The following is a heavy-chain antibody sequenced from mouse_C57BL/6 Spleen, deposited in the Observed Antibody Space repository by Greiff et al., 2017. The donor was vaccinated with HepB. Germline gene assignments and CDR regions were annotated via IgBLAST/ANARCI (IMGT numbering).Heavy chain of an antibody. V-gene: IGHV1-61*01. Sequence: VKLQQPGAELVRPGSSVKLSCKASGYTFTSYWMGWVKQRPGQGLEWIGNIYPSDSETHYNQKFKDKATLTVDKSSSTAYMQLSSLTSEDSAVYYCASGLRHPSWFAYWGQGTLVTVSA. J-gene: IGHJ3*01. D-gene: IGHD2-4*01. CDR2: IYPSDSET. CDR1: GYTFTSYW. CDR3: ASGLRHPSWFAY.